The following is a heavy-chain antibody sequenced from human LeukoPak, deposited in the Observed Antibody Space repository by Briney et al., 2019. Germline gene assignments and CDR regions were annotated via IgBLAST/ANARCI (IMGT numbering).Heavy chain of an antibody. Sequence: PGGSLRLSCAASGFNFRSYEMNWVRQAPGKGLEWVSFISSSGSTICYADSVKGRFTISRDNAKNSLDLRMNSLRAEDTAVYYCARADPYSSSGFDYWGQGTLVTVSS. CDR2: ISSSGSTI. D-gene: IGHD6-13*01. CDR3: ARADPYSSSGFDY. V-gene: IGHV3-48*03. J-gene: IGHJ4*02. CDR1: GFNFRSYE.